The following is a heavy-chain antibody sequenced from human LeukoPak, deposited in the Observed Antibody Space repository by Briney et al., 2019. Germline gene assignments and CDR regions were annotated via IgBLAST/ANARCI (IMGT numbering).Heavy chain of an antibody. CDR3: AKFRGQLLGNYYMDV. Sequence: GGSLRLSCAASGFTFSNFAMSWVRQAPGKGLEWVSAISGSGDGTYYAGSVKGRFTISRDNSKNTLYLQMSSLRADDTALYYCAKFRGQLLGNYYMDVWGKGTTVTVS. CDR2: ISGSGDGT. CDR1: GFTFSNFA. J-gene: IGHJ6*03. D-gene: IGHD3-10*01. V-gene: IGHV3-23*01.